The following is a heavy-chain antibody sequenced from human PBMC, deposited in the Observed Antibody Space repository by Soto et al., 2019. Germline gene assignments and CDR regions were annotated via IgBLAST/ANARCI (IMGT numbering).Heavy chain of an antibody. J-gene: IGHJ6*02. V-gene: IGHV4-59*01. CDR1: GGSISSYY. CDR3: ARDMITFGGVTKRYYYGMDV. Sequence: PSETLSLTCTVSGGSISSYYWSWIRQPPGKGLEWIGYIYYSGSTNYNPSLKSRVTISVDTSKNQFSLKLSSVTAADTAVYYCARDMITFGGVTKRYYYGMDVWGQGTTVTVS. D-gene: IGHD3-16*01. CDR2: IYYSGST.